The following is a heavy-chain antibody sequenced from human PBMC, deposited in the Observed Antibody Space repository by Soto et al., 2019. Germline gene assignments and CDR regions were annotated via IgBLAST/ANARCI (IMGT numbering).Heavy chain of an antibody. D-gene: IGHD3-22*01. V-gene: IGHV1-18*01. CDR2: ISAYNGNT. J-gene: IGHJ4*02. CDR1: GYTFTSYG. Sequence: ASVKVSCKASGYTFTSYGISWVRQAPGQGLEWMGWISAYNGNTNYAQKLQGRVTMTTDTSTSTAYMELRSLRSDDTAVYYCALGSDDDHSSGFDYWGQGTLVTVSS. CDR3: ALGSDDDHSSGFDY.